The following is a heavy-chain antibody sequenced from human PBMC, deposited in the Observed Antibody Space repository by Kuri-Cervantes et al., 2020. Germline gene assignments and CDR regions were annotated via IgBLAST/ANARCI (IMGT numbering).Heavy chain of an antibody. V-gene: IGHV3-23*01. CDR1: GFTFSSYA. Sequence: GGSLRLSCAASGFTFSSYAMSWVRQAPGKGLEWVSAISGSGGSTYYADSVKGRFTISRDNSKNTLYPQMNSLRAEDTAVYYCAKGEDTAMVQGHGMDVWGQGTTVTVSS. J-gene: IGHJ6*02. CDR2: ISGSGGST. D-gene: IGHD5-18*01. CDR3: AKGEDTAMVQGHGMDV.